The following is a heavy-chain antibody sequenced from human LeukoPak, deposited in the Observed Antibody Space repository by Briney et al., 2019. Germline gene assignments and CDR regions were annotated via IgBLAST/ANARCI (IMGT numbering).Heavy chain of an antibody. CDR2: IWYDGSNK. V-gene: IGHV3-33*01. J-gene: IGHJ4*02. CDR1: GFIFSNYG. D-gene: IGHD3-16*01. Sequence: PGRSLRLSCAATGFIFSNYGMHWVRQAPGKGLEWVALIWYDGSNKYYADSVKGRFTISRDNSMNTLYLQMNSLRVEDTAVYYCASWGAGGNSWGQGTLVTVSS. CDR3: ASWGAGGNS.